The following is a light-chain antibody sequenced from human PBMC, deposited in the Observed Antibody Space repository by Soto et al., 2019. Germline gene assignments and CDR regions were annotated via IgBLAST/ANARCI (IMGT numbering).Light chain of an antibody. CDR1: QGITNY. J-gene: IGKJ1*01. CDR2: AAS. V-gene: IGKV1-27*01. CDR3: QKYNSAPKT. Sequence: DVQMTQSPSSLSASLGDRVTITCRASQGITNYLAWYQQKPGKVPKLLIYAASTLQSGVPSRFSGSGSGTDFTLTISSLQPEDVATYYCQKYNSAPKTFGQGTKVEIK.